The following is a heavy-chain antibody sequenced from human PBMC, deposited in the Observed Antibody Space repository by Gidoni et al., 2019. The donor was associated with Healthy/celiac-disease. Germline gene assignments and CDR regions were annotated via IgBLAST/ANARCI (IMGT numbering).Heavy chain of an antibody. Sequence: EVQLLESGGGLVQPGGSLRLACAASGFTFSSYAMCWVRQAPGKGLEWVSAISGSGGSTYYADSVKGRFTISRDNSKNTLYLQMNSLRAEDTAVYYCAKEGGDILTGYYGYWGQGTLVTVSS. J-gene: IGHJ4*02. CDR3: AKEGGDILTGYYGY. V-gene: IGHV3-23*01. CDR2: ISGSGGST. D-gene: IGHD3-9*01. CDR1: GFTFSSYA.